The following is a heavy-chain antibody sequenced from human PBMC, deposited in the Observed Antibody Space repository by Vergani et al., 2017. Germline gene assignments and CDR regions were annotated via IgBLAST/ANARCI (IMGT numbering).Heavy chain of an antibody. V-gene: IGHV3-23*04. CDR3: ANLDSSGVKAEYFQH. CDR2: ISGSGGST. Sequence: VQLVESGGGVVQPGRSLRLSCAASGFTFSSYGMHWVRQAPGKGLEWVSAISGSGGSTYYADSVKGRFTISRDNSKNTLYLQMNSLRAEDTAVYYCANLDSSGVKAEYFQHWGQGTLVTVSS. J-gene: IGHJ1*01. D-gene: IGHD3-22*01. CDR1: GFTFSSYG.